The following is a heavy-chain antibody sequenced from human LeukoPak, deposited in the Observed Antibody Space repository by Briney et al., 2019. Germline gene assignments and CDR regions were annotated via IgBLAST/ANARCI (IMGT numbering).Heavy chain of an antibody. Sequence: GGSLRLSCAASGFTFSKYAMSWVRQAPGKGLEWVAVISSEGSEKFYGDSVKGRFTISRDNSENTLNLQMNSLRLEDTAVYYCAKDKGREGDYWGQGTLVTVSS. CDR2: ISSEGSEK. CDR1: GFTFSKYA. J-gene: IGHJ4*02. V-gene: IGHV3-30*18. CDR3: AKDKGREGDY.